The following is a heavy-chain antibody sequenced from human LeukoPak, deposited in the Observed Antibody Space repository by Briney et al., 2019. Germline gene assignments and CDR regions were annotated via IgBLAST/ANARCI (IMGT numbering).Heavy chain of an antibody. J-gene: IGHJ6*02. V-gene: IGHV3-21*04. CDR3: AKEGVDSREYYYYGMDV. Sequence: GGSLRLSCAASGFTFSSYSMNWVRQAPGKGLEWVSSISSSSSYIYYADSVKGRFTISRDNAKNSLYLQMNSLRAEDTALCYCAKEGVDSREYYYYGMDVWGQGTTVTVSS. D-gene: IGHD3-22*01. CDR1: GFTFSSYS. CDR2: ISSSSSYI.